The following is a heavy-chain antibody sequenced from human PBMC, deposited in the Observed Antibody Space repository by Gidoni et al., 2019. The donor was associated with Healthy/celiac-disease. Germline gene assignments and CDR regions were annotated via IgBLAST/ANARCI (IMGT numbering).Heavy chain of an antibody. CDR1: GGSFSGYY. D-gene: IGHD3-3*01. J-gene: IGHJ3*02. CDR2: INHSGST. CDR3: ARGPDVENAFDI. V-gene: IGHV4-34*01. Sequence: QVQLQQCGAGLLKPSETLSLTCAVHGGSFSGYYWSWIRQPRGKGLEWIGEINHSGSTNYNPSLKGRVTISVDTSKNQFSLKLSSVTAADTAVYYCARGPDVENAFDIWGQGTMVTVSS.